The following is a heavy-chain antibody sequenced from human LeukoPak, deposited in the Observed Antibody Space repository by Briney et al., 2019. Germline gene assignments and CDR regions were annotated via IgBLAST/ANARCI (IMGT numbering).Heavy chain of an antibody. Sequence: GGSLRLSCAASGFTFSSYSMNWVRQAPGKGLEWVSSISGSSGYIYYADSVKGRFTITRDNAENSLFLQMNSLRAEDTAVYYCARTERPVRYETILSHMDVWGKGTTVTVSS. D-gene: IGHD2-15*01. CDR1: GFTFSSYS. CDR2: ISGSSGYI. J-gene: IGHJ6*03. CDR3: ARTERPVRYETILSHMDV. V-gene: IGHV3-21*01.